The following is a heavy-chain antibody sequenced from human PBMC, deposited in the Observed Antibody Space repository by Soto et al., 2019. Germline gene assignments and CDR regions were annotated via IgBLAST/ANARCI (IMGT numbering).Heavy chain of an antibody. CDR3: ARGIAVAGRRPWYFDY. V-gene: IGHV1-69*01. D-gene: IGHD6-19*01. CDR1: GDTFSNYA. Sequence: QVQLVQSGAEVKKPGSSVKVSCKASGDTFSNYAISWVRQAPGQGLEWMGGIIPVVGAGHYAQQFQGRVTTTADESTNTAYLAMRSLRSEVTAVYYCARGIAVAGRRPWYFDYWGQGTLITVSS. CDR2: IIPVVGAG. J-gene: IGHJ4*02.